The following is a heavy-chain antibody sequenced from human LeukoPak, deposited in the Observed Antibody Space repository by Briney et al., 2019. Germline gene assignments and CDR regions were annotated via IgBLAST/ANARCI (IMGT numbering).Heavy chain of an antibody. J-gene: IGHJ4*02. CDR1: GGYIDTYS. CDR3: ARDGASGSGGYSPLAY. CDR2: IFYTGST. Sequence: SETLSLTCTVSGGYIDTYSWSWIRQPPGKGLEWIGYIFYTGSTNYSPSLKSRLTISVDTSKNQFSLKLKSVTAADTAVYYCARDGASGSGGYSPLAYWGQGTLVTVSS. D-gene: IGHD3-10*01. V-gene: IGHV4-59*01.